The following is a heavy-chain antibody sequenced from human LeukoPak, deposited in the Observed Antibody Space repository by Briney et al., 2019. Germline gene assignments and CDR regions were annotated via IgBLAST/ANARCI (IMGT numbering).Heavy chain of an antibody. V-gene: IGHV3-7*01. Sequence: PGGSLRLSCAASGFTFSSYWMSWVRRAPGKGLEWVANVKQDGSEKYYVDSVKGRFTISRDNAKNSLYLQMNSLRAEDTAVYYCARVGWVVVPAASPFDYWGQGTLVTVSS. CDR1: GFTFSSYW. CDR2: VKQDGSEK. D-gene: IGHD2-2*01. J-gene: IGHJ4*02. CDR3: ARVGWVVVPAASPFDY.